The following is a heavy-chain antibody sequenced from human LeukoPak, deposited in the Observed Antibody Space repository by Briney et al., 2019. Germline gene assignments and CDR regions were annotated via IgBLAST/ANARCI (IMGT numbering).Heavy chain of an antibody. CDR2: IYTSGST. D-gene: IGHD1-26*01. CDR1: GGSISSGGYY. V-gene: IGHV4-61*02. Sequence: SETLSLTCTVSGGSISSGGYYWSWIRQPAGKGLEWIGRIYTSGSTNYNPSLKSRVTISVDTSKNQFSLKLSSVTAADTAVYYCARHDPIVGTPDAFDIWGQGTMVTVSS. CDR3: ARHDPIVGTPDAFDI. J-gene: IGHJ3*02.